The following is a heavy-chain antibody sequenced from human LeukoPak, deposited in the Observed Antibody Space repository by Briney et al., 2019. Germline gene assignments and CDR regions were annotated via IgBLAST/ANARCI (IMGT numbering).Heavy chain of an antibody. CDR3: ASHEYGSSTTCFQS. CDR1: GGSISSSYYY. J-gene: IGHJ4*02. V-gene: IGHV4-39*07. Sequence: PSETLSLTCNVSGGSISSSYYYWGWIRQPPGKGLEWIGSIYYSGSTYYNPSLKSRVTVSVDTSKNQFSLKLSSVTAADTAVYYCASHEYGSSTTCFQSWSQGTLVTVSS. CDR2: IYYSGST. D-gene: IGHD2-2*01.